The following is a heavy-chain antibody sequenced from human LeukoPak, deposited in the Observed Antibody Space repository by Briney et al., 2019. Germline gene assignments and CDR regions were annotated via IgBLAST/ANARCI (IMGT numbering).Heavy chain of an antibody. V-gene: IGHV3-9*01. CDR1: GFTFDDYA. Sequence: PGRSLRLSCAASGFTFDDYAMHWVRQAPGKGLEWVSGISWNSGSMGYTDPVKGRFTISRDNAENSLYLQMNSLRAEDTALYYCAKDTYMTTGAFDIWGQGTMVTVSS. J-gene: IGHJ3*02. CDR2: ISWNSGSM. CDR3: AKDTYMTTGAFDI. D-gene: IGHD4-11*01.